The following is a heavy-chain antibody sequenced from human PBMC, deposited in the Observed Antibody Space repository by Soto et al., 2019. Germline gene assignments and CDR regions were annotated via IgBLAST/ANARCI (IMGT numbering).Heavy chain of an antibody. CDR3: ARHNYYSNHYYYGMDV. J-gene: IGHJ6*02. V-gene: IGHV4-4*02. CDR1: GGSITSSNW. CDR2: IHHTGST. D-gene: IGHD4-4*01. Sequence: SETLSLTCAVCGGSITSSNWWSWVRQAPGKGLEWIGEIHHTGSTYYNPSLRSRVTLSIDMSKNQFSLRSTSVTAADTAVFYCARHNYYSNHYYYGMDVWGQGTTVTVSS.